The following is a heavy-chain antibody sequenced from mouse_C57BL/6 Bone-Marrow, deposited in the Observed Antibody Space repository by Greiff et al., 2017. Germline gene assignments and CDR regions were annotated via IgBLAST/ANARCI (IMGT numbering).Heavy chain of an antibody. CDR3: ASRYGWKFAY. CDR2: IYPRSGNT. V-gene: IGHV1-81*01. Sequence: VKLMESGAELARPGASVKLSCKASGYTFTSYGISWVKQRTGQGLEWIGEIYPRSGNTYYNEKFKGKATLTADKSSSTAYMELRSLTSEDSAVYFCASRYGWKFAYWGQGTLVTVSA. D-gene: IGHD2-10*02. CDR1: GYTFTSYG. J-gene: IGHJ3*01.